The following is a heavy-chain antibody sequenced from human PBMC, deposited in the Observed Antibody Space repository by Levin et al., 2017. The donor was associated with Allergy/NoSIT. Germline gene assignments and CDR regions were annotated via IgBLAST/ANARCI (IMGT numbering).Heavy chain of an antibody. CDR1: GFTFSSYA. J-gene: IGHJ4*02. CDR3: ARDLGMAAAGLLLGTACDS. Sequence: GGSLRLSCAASGFTFSSYAMHWVRQAPGKGLEWVAVISYDASKKYNADSVKGRFTISRDNSKNTLYLQMNSLRAEDTAVYYCARDLGMAAAGLLLGTACDSWGQGTLVTVSS. CDR2: ISYDASKK. D-gene: IGHD6-13*01. V-gene: IGHV3-30*04.